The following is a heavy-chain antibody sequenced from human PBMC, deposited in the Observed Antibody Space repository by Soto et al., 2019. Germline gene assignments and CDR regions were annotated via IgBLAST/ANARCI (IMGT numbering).Heavy chain of an antibody. CDR1: GGAISSDGYY. D-gene: IGHD1-26*01. Sequence: TSETLSLTCIVSGGAISSDGYYWNWIRQPPGKGLEWIGNIYYSGSTYYNPSLKSRVTISVDTSKNQFSLKLSSVTAADTAVYYCASRLAFIGGEYYFDYWGQGTLVTVSS. CDR2: IYYSGST. J-gene: IGHJ4*01. CDR3: ASRLAFIGGEYYFDY. V-gene: IGHV4-31*03.